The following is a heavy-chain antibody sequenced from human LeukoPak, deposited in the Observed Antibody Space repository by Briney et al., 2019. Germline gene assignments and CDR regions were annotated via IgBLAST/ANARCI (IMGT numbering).Heavy chain of an antibody. V-gene: IGHV1-69*01. J-gene: IGHJ4*02. Sequence: GASVKVSCKASGGTFSSYAISWVRQAPGQGLEWMGGIIPIFGTATYAQKFQGRVTITADESTSTAYMELSGLRSEDTAVYYCARDRGPSIAAAGYFDYWGQGTLVTVSS. CDR2: IIPIFGTA. CDR1: GGTFSSYA. CDR3: ARDRGPSIAAAGYFDY. D-gene: IGHD6-13*01.